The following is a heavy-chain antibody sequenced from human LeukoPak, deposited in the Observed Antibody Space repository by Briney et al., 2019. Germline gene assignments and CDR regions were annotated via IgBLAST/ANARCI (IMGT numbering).Heavy chain of an antibody. CDR2: ISRSGTTI. J-gene: IGHJ4*02. CDR1: GFTFSSYE. D-gene: IGHD4-11*01. Sequence: EGSLRLSCAASGFTFSSYEMNWVRQAPGKGLEWVSYISRSGTTIYYADSVKGRFTISRDNAKNSLYLQMNSLRAEDTAVYYCARGLVPGFLDYWGQGTPVTVS. V-gene: IGHV3-48*03. CDR3: ARGLVPGFLDY.